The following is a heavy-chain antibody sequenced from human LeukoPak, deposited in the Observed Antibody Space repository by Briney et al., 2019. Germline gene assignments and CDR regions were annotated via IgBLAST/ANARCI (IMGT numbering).Heavy chain of an antibody. CDR1: GFTFSSYG. Sequence: GGSLRLSCAASGFTFSSYGMHWVSQAPGRGLEWVAFIRYDGSNKYYADSVKDRFTISRDDSKNTLYLQMNSLRAEDTAVYYCAKVERYSYGLGVYWGQGTLVTVSS. CDR3: AKVERYSYGLGVY. V-gene: IGHV3-30*02. CDR2: IRYDGSNK. J-gene: IGHJ4*02. D-gene: IGHD5-18*01.